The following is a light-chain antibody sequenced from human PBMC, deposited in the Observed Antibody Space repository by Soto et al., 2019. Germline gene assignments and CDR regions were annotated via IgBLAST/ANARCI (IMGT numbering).Light chain of an antibody. CDR3: QSYDSSLSGSV. J-gene: IGLJ7*01. CDR2: EVG. Sequence: QSALTQPASVSGSPGQSITISCAGTSSDVGAYNYVSWYQQHPGKAPKLVIYEVGDRPSGVSNRFSGSKSGNTASLTITGLQAEDEADYYCQSYDSSLSGSVFGGGTQLTVL. CDR1: SSDVGAYNY. V-gene: IGLV2-14*01.